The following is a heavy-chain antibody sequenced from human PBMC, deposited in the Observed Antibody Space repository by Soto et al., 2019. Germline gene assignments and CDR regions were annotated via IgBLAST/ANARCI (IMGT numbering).Heavy chain of an antibody. CDR1: GYTFTSYA. CDR2: INAGNGNT. Sequence: QVQLVQSGAEVKKPGASVKVSCKASGYTFTSYAMHWVRQAPGQRLEWMGWINAGNGNTKYSQKFQGRVTITRDTSASTAYMELSSLRSEDTAVYYCARDIMGGYCSGGSCYSLSHWGQGTLVTVSS. D-gene: IGHD2-15*01. CDR3: ARDIMGGYCSGGSCYSLSH. V-gene: IGHV1-3*01. J-gene: IGHJ4*02.